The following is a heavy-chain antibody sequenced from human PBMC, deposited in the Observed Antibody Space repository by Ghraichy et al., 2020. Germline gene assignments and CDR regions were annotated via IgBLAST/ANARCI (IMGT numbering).Heavy chain of an antibody. D-gene: IGHD6-13*01. J-gene: IGHJ6*02. CDR3: ARPAAAHLYYGMDV. CDR1: GGSISSSSYY. Sequence: SETLSLTCTVSGGSISSSSYYWGWIRQPPGKGLEWIGSIYYSGSTYYNPSLKSRVTISVDTSKNQFSLKLSSVTAADTAVYYCARPAAAHLYYGMDVWGQGTTVTVSS. V-gene: IGHV4-39*01. CDR2: IYYSGST.